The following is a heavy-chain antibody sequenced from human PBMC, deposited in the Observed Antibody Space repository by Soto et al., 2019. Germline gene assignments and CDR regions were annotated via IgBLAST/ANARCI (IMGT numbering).Heavy chain of an antibody. Sequence: TGGSLRLSCAASGFTFSSYSMNWVRQAPGKGLEWVSSISSSSSYIYYADSVKGRFTISRDNAKNSLYLQMNSLRAEDTAVYYCARDSYSYCSSTSCYFYYYYYGMDVWGQGTTVTVSS. CDR1: GFTFSSYS. V-gene: IGHV3-21*01. CDR2: ISSSSSYI. D-gene: IGHD2-2*01. J-gene: IGHJ6*02. CDR3: ARDSYSYCSSTSCYFYYYYYGMDV.